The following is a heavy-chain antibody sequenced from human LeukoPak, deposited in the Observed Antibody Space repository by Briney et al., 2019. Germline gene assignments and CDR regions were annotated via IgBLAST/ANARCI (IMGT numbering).Heavy chain of an antibody. CDR3: ARRVGYNWNYAPYFDY. J-gene: IGHJ4*02. D-gene: IGHD1-7*01. Sequence: SETLSLTCAVYGGSFSGYYWSWIRQPPGKGLEWIGYIYYSGSTNYNPSLKSRVTISVDTSKNQFSLKLSSVTAADTAVYYCARRVGYNWNYAPYFDYWGQGTLVTVSS. V-gene: IGHV4-59*08. CDR2: IYYSGST. CDR1: GGSFSGYY.